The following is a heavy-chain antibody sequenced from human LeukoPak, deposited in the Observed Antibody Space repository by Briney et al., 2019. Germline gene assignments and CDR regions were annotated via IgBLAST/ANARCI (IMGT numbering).Heavy chain of an antibody. V-gene: IGHV4-39*07. Sequence: SETLSLTCTVSGGSISSSSYYWGWIRQPPGKGLEWIGSIYYSGSTYYNPSLKSRVTISVDTSKNQFSLKLSSVTAADTAVYYCARAPIAEYFQHRGQGTLVTVSS. CDR1: GGSISSSSYY. J-gene: IGHJ1*01. CDR2: IYYSGST. CDR3: ARAPIAEYFQH.